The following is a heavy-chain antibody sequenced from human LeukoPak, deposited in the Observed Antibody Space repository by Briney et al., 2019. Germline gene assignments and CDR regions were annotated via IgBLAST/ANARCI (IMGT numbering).Heavy chain of an antibody. CDR2: MNPNSGNT. D-gene: IGHD3-22*01. J-gene: IGHJ4*02. V-gene: IGHV1-8*01. CDR1: GHTFTNND. CDR3: ARGREYSSGPGFDY. Sequence: ASVKVSCKASGHTFTNNDINWVRQATGQGLEWLGWMNPNSGNTGYAQKFQGRVTMTRNTSINTAYMELSSLKSEDTAVYYCARGREYSSGPGFDYWAQGTLVTVSS.